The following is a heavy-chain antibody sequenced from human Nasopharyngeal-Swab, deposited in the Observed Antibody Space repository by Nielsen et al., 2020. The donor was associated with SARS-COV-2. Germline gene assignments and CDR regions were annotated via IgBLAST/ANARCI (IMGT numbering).Heavy chain of an antibody. CDR1: GFTFSSYS. V-gene: IGHV3-21*01. CDR2: ISSSSRYI. Sequence: GESLKISCAASGFTFSSYSMNWVRQAPGKGLDWVSSISSSSRYIYYADPVKGRFTISRDNAKNSLYLQMNSLRAEDTAVYYCARAHYGGTYYYYYGMDVWGQGTTVTVSS. CDR3: ARAHYGGTYYYYYGMDV. J-gene: IGHJ6*02. D-gene: IGHD4-23*01.